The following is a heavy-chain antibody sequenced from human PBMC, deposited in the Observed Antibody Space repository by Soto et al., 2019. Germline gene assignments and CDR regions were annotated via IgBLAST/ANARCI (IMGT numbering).Heavy chain of an antibody. CDR3: ALIKDCSRTDCYLASFDP. CDR2: IFSNDDK. CDR1: GLSLTNGRLG. J-gene: IGHJ5*02. V-gene: IGHV2-26*01. Sequence: SGPTLVNPTETLTLTCTVSGLSLTNGRLGVSWIRQPPGKALEWLAHIFSNDDKSYSTSLKSRLTISKDISRSQVVLTMTNMDPVDSATYYCALIKDCSRTDCYLASFDPWGQGALVTVCS. D-gene: IGHD2-2*01.